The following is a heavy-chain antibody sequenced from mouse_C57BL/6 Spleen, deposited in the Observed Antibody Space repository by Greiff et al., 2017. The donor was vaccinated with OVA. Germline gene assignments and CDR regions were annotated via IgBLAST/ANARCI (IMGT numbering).Heavy chain of an antibody. CDR3: ARGYDYVDWYFDV. Sequence: EVQLQQSGPELVKPGASVKISCKASGYTFTDYYMTWVKQSHGKSLEWIGDINPNNGGTSYNQKFKGKATLTVDKSSSTAYMELRSLTSEDSAVYYCARGYDYVDWYFDVWGTGTTVTVSS. J-gene: IGHJ1*03. CDR1: GYTFTDYY. D-gene: IGHD2-4*01. CDR2: INPNNGGT. V-gene: IGHV1-26*01.